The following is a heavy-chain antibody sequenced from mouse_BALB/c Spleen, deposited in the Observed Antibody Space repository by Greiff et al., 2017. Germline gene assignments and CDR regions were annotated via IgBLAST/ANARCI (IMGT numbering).Heavy chain of an antibody. V-gene: IGHV14-3*02. D-gene: IGHD4-1*02. J-gene: IGHJ3*01. CDR3: ARGSTLAWFAY. CDR2: IDPANGNT. Sequence: VHVKQSGAELVKPGASVKLSCTASGFNIKDTYMHWVKQRPEQGLEWIGRIDPANGNTKYDPKFQGKATITADTSSNTAYLQLSSLTSEDTAVYYCARGSTLAWFAYWGQGTLVTVSA. CDR1: GFNIKDTY.